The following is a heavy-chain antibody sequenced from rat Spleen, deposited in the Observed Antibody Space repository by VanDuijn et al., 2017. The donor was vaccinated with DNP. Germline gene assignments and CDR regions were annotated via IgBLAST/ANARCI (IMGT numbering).Heavy chain of an antibody. Sequence: EVQLVASGGGLVQPGRSLKLSCAASGFTFSDYYMAWVRQAPKKGLEWVATITYDGTNTYYRDSVRGRFTISRDNAKSTLYLQMDSLGSEDTATYYCPRLGERLFDYWGQGTLVTVSS. V-gene: IGHV5-7*01. J-gene: IGHJ3*01. CDR2: ITYDGTNT. CDR1: GFTFSDYY. CDR3: PRLGERLFDY. D-gene: IGHD5-1*01.